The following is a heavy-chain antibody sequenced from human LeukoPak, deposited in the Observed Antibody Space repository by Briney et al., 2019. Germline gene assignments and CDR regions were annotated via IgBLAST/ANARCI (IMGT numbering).Heavy chain of an antibody. Sequence: GASVKVSCKASGYTFTSYAMNWVRQAPGQGLEWMGWINTNTGNPTYAQGFTGRFVFSLDTSVSTAYLQISSLKAEDTAVYYCARTSSGYDYYYGMTSGAKGPRSPSP. CDR1: GYTFTSYA. CDR3: ARTSSGYDYYYGMTS. J-gene: IGHJ6*02. CDR2: INTNTGNP. V-gene: IGHV7-4-1*02. D-gene: IGHD3-22*01.